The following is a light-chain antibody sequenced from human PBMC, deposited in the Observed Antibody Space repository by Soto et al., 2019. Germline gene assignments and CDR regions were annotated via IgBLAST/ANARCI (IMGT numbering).Light chain of an antibody. J-gene: IGKJ5*01. CDR2: MAC. V-gene: IGKV1-5*03. CDR1: HNINEY. CDR3: QHHDSYSPSWP. Sequence: DIQMTQSPSTLSAYVGDRVTITCRASHNINEYLAWYQQKPGKAPKLLIYMACSLESEVPSRFGGSGSGTEFTLTISSLQPDDSATYYCQHHDSYSPSWPFGQGTRLEIK.